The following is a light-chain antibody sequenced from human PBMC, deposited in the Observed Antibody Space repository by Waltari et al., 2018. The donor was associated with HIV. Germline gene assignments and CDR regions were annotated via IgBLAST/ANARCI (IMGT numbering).Light chain of an antibody. J-gene: IGLJ1*01. V-gene: IGLV1-47*01. Sequence: QSVLTQPPSESATPGQRVTISCSGGSSNTGSTYVYSYQQIPGTAPKLLIYRNNQRPSRVPDRFSGSKSGTSASLAISGLQSEDEADYYCAAWDDSLNSFVFGTGTRVTVL. CDR1: SSNTGSTY. CDR3: AAWDDSLNSFV. CDR2: RNN.